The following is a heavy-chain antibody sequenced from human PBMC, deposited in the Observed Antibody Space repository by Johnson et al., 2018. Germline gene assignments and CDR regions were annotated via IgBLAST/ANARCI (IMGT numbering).Heavy chain of an antibody. V-gene: IGHV3-15*01. CDR2: IRSKADGGAA. CDR1: GISFGDAW. J-gene: IGHJ5*02. Sequence: EVQLVESGGGLVKPGGSLRLPCTASGISFGDAWMTWVRQAPGKGLEWVGVIRSKADGGAAFYAAPVKGRFAISRDDSKNTVYLQMNSLKIEDTAVYYCTTGGGYFPAWGQGTLVTVSS. CDR3: TTGGGYFPA. D-gene: IGHD3-16*01.